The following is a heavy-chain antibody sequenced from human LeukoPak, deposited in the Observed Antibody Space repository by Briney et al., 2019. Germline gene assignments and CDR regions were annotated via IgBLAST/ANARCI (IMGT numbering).Heavy chain of an antibody. CDR2: IKSKTDGGTT. Sequence: GGSLRLSCAASGFTFSSAWMGWVRQPPGEGLEWVGRIKSKTDGGTTDYAAPVKVRFTISRDDSKNTLFLQMSSLKTEDTAVYYCTTDRGRTELPLFASWGQGTLVTVSS. D-gene: IGHD1-26*01. V-gene: IGHV3-15*01. CDR1: GFTFSSAW. CDR3: TTDRGRTELPLFAS. J-gene: IGHJ5*01.